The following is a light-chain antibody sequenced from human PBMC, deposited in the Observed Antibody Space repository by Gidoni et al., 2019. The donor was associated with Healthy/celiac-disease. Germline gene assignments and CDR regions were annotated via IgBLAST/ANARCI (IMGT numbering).Light chain of an antibody. V-gene: IGKV3-15*01. J-gene: IGKJ4*01. CDR1: QSVSSN. Sequence: EIVMTQSPATLSVSPGERATLSCRASQSVSSNLAWYQQKPGQAPRLLIYGASTRATGNPARFSGSGSGTEFTLTISSLQSEDFAVYYCQQYSNWLFRTFGGGTKVEIK. CDR3: QQYSNWLFRT. CDR2: GAS.